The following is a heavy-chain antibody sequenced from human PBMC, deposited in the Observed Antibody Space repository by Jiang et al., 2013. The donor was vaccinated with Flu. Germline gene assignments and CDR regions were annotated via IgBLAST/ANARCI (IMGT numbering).Heavy chain of an antibody. V-gene: IGHV4-59*01. D-gene: IGHD3-22*01. CDR3: ARAPTYYYDSSGYYDY. J-gene: IGHJ4*02. Sequence: LKSRVTISVDTSKNQFSLKLSSVTAADTAVYYCARAPTYYYDSSGYYDYWGQGTLVTVSS.